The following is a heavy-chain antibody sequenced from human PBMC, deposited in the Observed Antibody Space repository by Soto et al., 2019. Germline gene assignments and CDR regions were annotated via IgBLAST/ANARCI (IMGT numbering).Heavy chain of an antibody. J-gene: IGHJ6*02. D-gene: IGHD1-26*01. Sequence: EVQLVETGGGLIQPGGSLRLSCLASGFSVTTNYIIWVRQPPGKGLEWVSTTFTGGSTHYADSVKGRFSISRKNSKNTVYLQMNNLRVEDTAVYYCAKKPPSSIQGWAFGMDVWGQGTTVSVSS. V-gene: IGHV3-53*02. CDR3: AKKPPSSIQGWAFGMDV. CDR2: TFTGGST. CDR1: GFSVTTNY.